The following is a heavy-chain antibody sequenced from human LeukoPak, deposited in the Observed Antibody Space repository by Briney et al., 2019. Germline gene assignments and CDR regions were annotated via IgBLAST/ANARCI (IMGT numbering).Heavy chain of an antibody. CDR2: IYYSGST. CDR3: ARARGYSYGYLGY. Sequence: SETLSLTCTVSGGSISSYYWSWIRQPPGKGLEWIGYIYYSGSTNYNPSLKSRVTISVDTSKNQFSLKLSSVTAADTAVYYCARARGYSYGYLGYWGQGTLVTVSS. J-gene: IGHJ4*02. CDR1: GGSISSYY. D-gene: IGHD5-18*01. V-gene: IGHV4-59*01.